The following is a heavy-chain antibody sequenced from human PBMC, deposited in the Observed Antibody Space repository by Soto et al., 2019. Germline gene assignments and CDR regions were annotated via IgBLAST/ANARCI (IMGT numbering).Heavy chain of an antibody. D-gene: IGHD3-22*01. J-gene: IGHJ4*02. CDR2: IIPIFGTA. V-gene: IGHV1-69*13. CDR3: ASDAASYYYDSSGYNLSDY. CDR1: GGAFSIYC. Sequence: SVKFSYRASGGAFSIYCIRWVRQATGQGLEWMGGIIPIFGTANYAQKFQGRVTITADESTSTAYMELSSLRSEDTAVYYCASDAASYYYDSSGYNLSDYWGQGTLVTVSS.